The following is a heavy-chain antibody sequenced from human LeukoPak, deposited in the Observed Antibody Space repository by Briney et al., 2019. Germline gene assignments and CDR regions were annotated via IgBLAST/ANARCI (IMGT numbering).Heavy chain of an antibody. D-gene: IGHD3-10*01. CDR3: ARHRGYYGSGGKVDY. J-gene: IGHJ4*02. Sequence: KPSETLSLTCTVSGGSISSSNHYWGWIRQPPGKGLEWIGSIDYSGSTYYNPSLKSRVTISVDTSKNKFSLKLRSATAADTAVYYCARHRGYYGSGGKVDYWGQGTLVTVSS. V-gene: IGHV4-39*01. CDR1: GGSISSSNHY. CDR2: IDYSGST.